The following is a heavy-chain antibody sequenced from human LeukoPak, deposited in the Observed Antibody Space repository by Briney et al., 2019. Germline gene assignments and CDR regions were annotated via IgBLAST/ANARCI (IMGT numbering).Heavy chain of an antibody. Sequence: SETLSLTCTVSGDSTTSSSYYWGWIRQPPGKGLEWIGTMYYTGTIYYNPSLKSRVTISVDTSKNQFSLKLSSVTAADTAVYYCAREYYDSSAGYMDVWGKGTTVTVSS. CDR1: GDSTTSSSYY. D-gene: IGHD3-22*01. J-gene: IGHJ6*03. V-gene: IGHV4-39*07. CDR2: MYYTGTI. CDR3: AREYYDSSAGYMDV.